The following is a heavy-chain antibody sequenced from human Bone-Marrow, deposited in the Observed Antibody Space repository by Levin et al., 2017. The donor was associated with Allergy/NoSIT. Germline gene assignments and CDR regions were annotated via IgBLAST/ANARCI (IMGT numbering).Heavy chain of an antibody. V-gene: IGHV3-30*18. J-gene: IGHJ4*02. CDR3: AKESYGTGRYYFDY. Sequence: GESLKISCAASGFTFSNHGMHWLRQAPGKGPEWVAVISYDGSNKLYADSVQGRFTISRDNSKNTLYLEMNSLRGEDTAVYYCAKESYGTGRYYFDYWGQGTLVTVSS. CDR2: ISYDGSNK. CDR1: GFTFSNHG. D-gene: IGHD3-10*01.